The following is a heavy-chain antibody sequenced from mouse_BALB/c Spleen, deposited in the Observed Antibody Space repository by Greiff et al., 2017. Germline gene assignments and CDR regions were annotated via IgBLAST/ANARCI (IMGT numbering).Heavy chain of an antibody. Sequence: EVQLQESGPGLVKPSQSLSLTCTVTGYSITSDYAWNWIRQFPGNKLEWMGYISYSGSTSYNPSLKSRISITRDTSKNQFFLQLNSVTTEDTATYYCARSHGYAYAMDYWGQGTSVTVSS. CDR2: ISYSGST. D-gene: IGHD1-2*01. CDR1: GYSITSDYA. V-gene: IGHV3-2*02. CDR3: ARSHGYAYAMDY. J-gene: IGHJ4*01.